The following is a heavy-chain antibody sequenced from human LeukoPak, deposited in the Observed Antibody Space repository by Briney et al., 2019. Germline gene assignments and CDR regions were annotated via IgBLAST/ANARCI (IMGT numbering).Heavy chain of an antibody. CDR3: ARHDITIFGVVIDY. J-gene: IGHJ4*02. CDR1: GGSISNSYY. D-gene: IGHD3-3*01. CDR2: IYYSGST. V-gene: IGHV4-39*01. Sequence: SETLSLTCTVSGGSISNSYYWGWIRQPPGKGLEWIGSIYYSGSTYYNPSLKSRVTISVDTSKSQFSLKLSSVTAADTAVYYCARHDITIFGVVIDYWGQGTLVTVSS.